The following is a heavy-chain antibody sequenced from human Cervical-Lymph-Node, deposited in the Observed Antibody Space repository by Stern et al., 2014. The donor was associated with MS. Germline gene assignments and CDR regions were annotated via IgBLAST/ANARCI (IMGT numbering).Heavy chain of an antibody. D-gene: IGHD4-17*01. CDR3: ASPVTLTVGAMDV. Sequence: VQLVESGAEVKKPGSSVKVSCKASGGTFSTYPIIWVRQAPGQGLEWMGGIIPVFGTANYAQKFQGRVTIPAADSSSTAYMELSSLRSEDTAVYYCASPVTLTVGAMDVWGQGTTITVSS. CDR2: IIPVFGTA. J-gene: IGHJ6*02. CDR1: GGTFSTYP. V-gene: IGHV1-69*01.